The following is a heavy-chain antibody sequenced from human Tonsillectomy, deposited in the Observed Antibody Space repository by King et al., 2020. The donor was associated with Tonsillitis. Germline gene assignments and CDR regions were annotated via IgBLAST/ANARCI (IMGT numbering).Heavy chain of an antibody. CDR1: GYSFTSYW. CDR2: IDPSDSYT. CDR3: AGRTVTASHFAFDI. D-gene: IGHD2-21*02. V-gene: IGHV5-10-1*03. Sequence: VQLVESGAEVKKPGESLRISCKGSGYSFTSYWISWVRQMPGKGLEWMGRIDPSDSYTNYSPSFQGTATISADKSISTAYLQWSSLKASDTAMYYCAGRTVTASHFAFDIWGQGTMVTVSS. J-gene: IGHJ3*02.